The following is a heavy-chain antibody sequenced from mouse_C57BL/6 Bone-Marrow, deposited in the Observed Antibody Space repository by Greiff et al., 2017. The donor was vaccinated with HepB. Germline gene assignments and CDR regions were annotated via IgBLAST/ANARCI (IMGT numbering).Heavy chain of an antibody. CDR3: ARHSKEGPSYYYGSRGPFDY. V-gene: IGHV1-62-2*01. D-gene: IGHD1-1*01. J-gene: IGHJ2*01. CDR1: GYTFTEYT. CDR2: FYPGSGSI. Sequence: QVQLQQSGAELVKPGASVKLSCKASGYTFTEYTIHWVKQRSGQGLEWIGWFYPGSGSIKYNEKFKDKATLTADKSSSTVYMELSRLTSEDSAVYFCARHSKEGPSYYYGSRGPFDYWGQGTTLTVSS.